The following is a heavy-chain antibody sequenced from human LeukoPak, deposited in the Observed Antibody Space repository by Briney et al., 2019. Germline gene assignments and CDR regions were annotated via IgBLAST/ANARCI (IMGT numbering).Heavy chain of an antibody. CDR2: ISSSGSTI. J-gene: IGHJ6*04. CDR1: GFTFSSYE. Sequence: GGSLRLSCAASGFTFSSYEMNWVRQAPGKGLEWVSYISSSGSTIYYADSVKGRFTISRDNAKNSLYLQRNSLRAEDTAVYYCASPISGYALYYGMDVWGKGTTVTVSS. CDR3: ASPISGYALYYGMDV. V-gene: IGHV3-48*03. D-gene: IGHD5-12*01.